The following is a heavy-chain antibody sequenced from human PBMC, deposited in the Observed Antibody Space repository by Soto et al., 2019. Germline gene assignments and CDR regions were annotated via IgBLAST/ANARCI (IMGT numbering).Heavy chain of an antibody. V-gene: IGHV4-39*07. CDR2: INHSGST. D-gene: IGHD6-13*01. CDR3: ARPFPYSSSRVKGNNWFDP. Sequence: SATLCLTWTVSGGSISSGDYYWSWIRQPPGKGLEWIGEINHSGSTNYNPSLKSRVTISVDTSKNQFSLKLSSVTAADTAVYYCARPFPYSSSRVKGNNWFDPWGQGTLVTVS. CDR1: GGSISSGDYY. J-gene: IGHJ5*02.